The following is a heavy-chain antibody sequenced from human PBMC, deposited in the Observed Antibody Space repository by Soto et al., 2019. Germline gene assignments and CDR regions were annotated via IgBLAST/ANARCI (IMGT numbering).Heavy chain of an antibody. V-gene: IGHV3-53*01. D-gene: IGHD1-1*01. Sequence: DVQLVESGGGLIQPGESLRLSCAAFGLTISGKKYVAWVRQAPGKGLEWVSALYDVDGSFYADSVTGRFTTSSDSSKTTVYLQMNDLSADDTAVYYCATWHEREHAFDVWGQGTTVTISS. CDR3: ATWHEREHAFDV. CDR1: GLTISGKKY. J-gene: IGHJ3*01. CDR2: LYDVDGS.